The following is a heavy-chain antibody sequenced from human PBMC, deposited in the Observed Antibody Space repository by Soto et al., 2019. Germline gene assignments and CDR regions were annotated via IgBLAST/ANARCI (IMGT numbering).Heavy chain of an antibody. CDR1: GGSIISGVHY. CDR2: IYYSGST. V-gene: IGHV4-31*03. Sequence: ASETLSLTCTVSGGSIISGVHYWSWIRQHPEKGLEWIGYIYYSGSTYYNPSLKSRITISVDTSKSQFSLNLSSVTAADTAVYYCARGGQDFWSGPFDYWGRGALVTVSS. D-gene: IGHD3-3*01. CDR3: ARGGQDFWSGPFDY. J-gene: IGHJ4*02.